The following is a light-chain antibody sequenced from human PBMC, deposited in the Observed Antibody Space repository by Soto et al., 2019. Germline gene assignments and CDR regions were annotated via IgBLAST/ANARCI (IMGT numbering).Light chain of an antibody. V-gene: IGLV2-14*01. Sequence: QSALTQPASVSGSPGQSITISCTGTSSDVGGYNYVSWYQQHPGKAPKLMIYEVSNRPSGVSNRFSGSKSGTTASLTISGLQAEDEADYYCSSYTSSSTLEGVFGGVTKLTVL. CDR1: SSDVGGYNY. J-gene: IGLJ2*01. CDR3: SSYTSSSTLEGV. CDR2: EVS.